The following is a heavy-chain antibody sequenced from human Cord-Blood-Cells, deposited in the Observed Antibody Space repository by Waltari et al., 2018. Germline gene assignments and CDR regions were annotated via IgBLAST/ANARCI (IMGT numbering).Heavy chain of an antibody. D-gene: IGHD4-17*01. CDR3: AKDPAEYGDYSSYFDY. V-gene: IGHV3-30*18. Sequence: QVQLVESGGGVVQPGRSLRLSCAASGFTFSSYGMNWVRKAHAKGLGWVAVISYDGSNKYYADSLKGRFTISRDNSKNTLYLQMNSLRAEDTAVYYCAKDPAEYGDYSSYFDYWGQGTLVTVSS. CDR2: ISYDGSNK. J-gene: IGHJ4*02. CDR1: GFTFSSYG.